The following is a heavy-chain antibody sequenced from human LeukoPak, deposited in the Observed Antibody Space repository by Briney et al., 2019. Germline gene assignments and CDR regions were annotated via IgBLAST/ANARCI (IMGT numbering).Heavy chain of an antibody. CDR1: GRSISSYY. D-gene: IGHD1-26*01. Sequence: PSETLSLTCTVSGRSISSYYWSWIRQPAGKGLEWIGRIYTSGNTNYNPSLKSRVTMSVDTSKNQFSLKLSSVTAADTAVYYCARGRSGSYSYYYYYYMDVWGKGTTVTVSS. J-gene: IGHJ6*03. V-gene: IGHV4-4*07. CDR2: IYTSGNT. CDR3: ARGRSGSYSYYYYYYMDV.